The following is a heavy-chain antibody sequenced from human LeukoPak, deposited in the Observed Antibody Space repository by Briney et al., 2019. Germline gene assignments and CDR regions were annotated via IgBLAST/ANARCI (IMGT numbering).Heavy chain of an antibody. J-gene: IGHJ4*02. V-gene: IGHV3-15*01. CDR2: IKSKTDGGTT. CDR3: VKLYSYGSFDY. CDR1: GFTFSNAW. D-gene: IGHD3-10*01. Sequence: GGSLRLSCAASGFTFSNAWMSWVRQAPGKGLERVGRIKSKTDGGTTDYAAPVKGRFTISRDDSKNTMYLQLNSLKTEDTAVYFCVKLYSYGSFDYWGQGTLLTVSS.